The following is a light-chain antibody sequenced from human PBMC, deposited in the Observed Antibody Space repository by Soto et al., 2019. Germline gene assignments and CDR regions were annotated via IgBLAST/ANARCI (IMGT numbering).Light chain of an antibody. CDR2: GNR. CDR3: QAYDYSLTAFV. CDR1: NSNLGAGYD. V-gene: IGLV1-40*01. J-gene: IGLJ3*02. Sequence: QSVLAQPPSVSGAPGQRVTISCTGDNSNLGAGYDVHWYQQLPGAAPKLVIFGNRNRPSGVPERFSGSKSGTSASLAITGLQAEDEADYYCQAYDYSLTAFVFGGGTKVTVL.